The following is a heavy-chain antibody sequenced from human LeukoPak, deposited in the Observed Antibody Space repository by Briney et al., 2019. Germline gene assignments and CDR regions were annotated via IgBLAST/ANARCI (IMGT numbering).Heavy chain of an antibody. CDR3: ARRAGAYSHPYDY. CDR1: GFTVSSNS. D-gene: IGHD4/OR15-4a*01. V-gene: IGHV3-53*01. Sequence: GGSLRLSCTVSGFTVSSNSMSSVRQAPEKGLEWVSVIYSDNTHYSDSVKGRFTISRDNSKNTLYLQMNSLRAEDTAVYYCARRAGAYSHPYDYWGQGTLVTVSS. J-gene: IGHJ4*02. CDR2: IYSDNT.